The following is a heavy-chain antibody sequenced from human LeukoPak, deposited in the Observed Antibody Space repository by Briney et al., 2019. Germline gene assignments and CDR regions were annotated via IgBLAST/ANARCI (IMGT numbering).Heavy chain of an antibody. CDR2: IIPIFGTA. V-gene: IGHV1-69*05. J-gene: IGHJ4*02. D-gene: IGHD2-15*01. CDR3: AREGRYCSGGSCYESYFDY. Sequence: GASVKDSCKASGGTFSSYAISWVRQAPGQGLEWMGGIIPIFGTANYAQEFQGRVTITTDESTSTAYMELSSLRSEDTAVYYCAREGRYCSGGSCYESYFDYWGQGTLVTVSS. CDR1: GGTFSSYA.